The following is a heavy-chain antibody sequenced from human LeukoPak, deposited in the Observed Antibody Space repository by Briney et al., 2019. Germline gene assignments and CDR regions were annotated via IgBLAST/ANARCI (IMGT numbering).Heavy chain of an antibody. D-gene: IGHD3-22*01. V-gene: IGHV4-61*02. CDR1: GGSISSGSYY. J-gene: IGHJ4*02. CDR3: ARQVRDSSPGLYFDY. CDR2: IYTSGST. Sequence: SQTLSLTCTVSGGSISSGSYYWSWIRQPAGKGLEWIGRIYTSGSTNYNPSLKSRVTISVDTSKNQFSLKLSSVTAADTAVYYCARQVRDSSPGLYFDYWGQGTLVTVSS.